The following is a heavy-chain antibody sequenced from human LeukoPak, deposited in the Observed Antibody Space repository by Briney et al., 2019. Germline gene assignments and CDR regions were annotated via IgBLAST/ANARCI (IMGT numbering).Heavy chain of an antibody. CDR2: IHSSGSI. Sequence: SETLSLTCTVSGGSSSSYDWSWIRQPAGKGLEWIGRIHSSGSINYNTSLKSRVTMSVDTSKNQFSLKLSSVTAADTAVYFCARDTYYYDSSGYLSFDYWGQGTLVTVSS. V-gene: IGHV4-4*07. CDR1: GGSSSSYD. CDR3: ARDTYYYDSSGYLSFDY. J-gene: IGHJ4*02. D-gene: IGHD3-22*01.